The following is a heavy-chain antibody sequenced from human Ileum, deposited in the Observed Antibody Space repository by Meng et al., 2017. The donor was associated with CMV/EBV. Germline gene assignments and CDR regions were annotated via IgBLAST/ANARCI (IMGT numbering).Heavy chain of an antibody. D-gene: IGHD1-26*01. CDR2: IYWNDEK. CDR3: AHSGGESYYGNHFDH. Sequence: SGPTLVKPTQTLTLTCTFSGFSLSTGAVGVGWVRQPPGKALEWLALIYWNDEKDYSPSLKSRLTVTKDTSKNQVVLTMTNMDPVDTATYYCAHSGGESYYGNHFDHWGQGTLVTVSS. V-gene: IGHV2-5*01. J-gene: IGHJ4*02. CDR1: GFSLSTGAVG.